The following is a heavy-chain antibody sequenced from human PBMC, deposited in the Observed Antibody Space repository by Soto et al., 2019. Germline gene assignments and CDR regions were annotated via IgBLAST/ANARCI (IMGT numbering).Heavy chain of an antibody. CDR2: IDPSDSYT. D-gene: IGHD2-2*01. J-gene: IGHJ6*02. CDR3: ATLEVPAAMVSPTENGYYYYGMDV. V-gene: IGHV5-10-1*01. Sequence: GESLKISCKGSGYSFTSYWISWVRQMPGKGLEWMGRIDPSDSYTNYSPSFQGHVTISADKSISTAYLQWSSLKASDTAMYYCATLEVPAAMVSPTENGYYYYGMDVWGQGTTVTVSS. CDR1: GYSFTSYW.